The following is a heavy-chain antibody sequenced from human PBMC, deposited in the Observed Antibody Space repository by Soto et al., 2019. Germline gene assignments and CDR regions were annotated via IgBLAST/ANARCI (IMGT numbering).Heavy chain of an antibody. J-gene: IGHJ6*02. CDR2: IYHSGST. CDR1: GYSISGGYY. D-gene: IGHD3-3*01. V-gene: IGHV4-38-2*02. Sequence: PSETRSLTCPVSGYSISGGYYWCCIRQPPGKGLEWIGSIYHSGSTYYSPSLKSRVTISIDQSKNQFSLKLSSVTAADTAVYYCARGLEFYGMDVWGQGTTVTVS. CDR3: ARGLEFYGMDV.